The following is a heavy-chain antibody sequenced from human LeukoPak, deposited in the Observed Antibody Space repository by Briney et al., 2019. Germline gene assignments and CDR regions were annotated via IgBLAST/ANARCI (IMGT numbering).Heavy chain of an antibody. V-gene: IGHV3-23*01. CDR1: GFTFSSYA. CDR3: AKKIVGPRYCSGGSCPNWFDP. CDR2: ISGSGGST. J-gene: IGHJ5*02. D-gene: IGHD2-15*01. Sequence: GGSLRLSCAASGFTFSSYAMSWVRQAPGKGLEWVSAISGSGGSTYYADSVKGRFTISRDNSKNTLYLQMNSLRAEDTAVYYCAKKIVGPRYCSGGSCPNWFDPWGQGNPGHRLL.